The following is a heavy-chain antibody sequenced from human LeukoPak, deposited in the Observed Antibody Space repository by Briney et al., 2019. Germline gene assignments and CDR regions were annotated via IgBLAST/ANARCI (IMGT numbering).Heavy chain of an antibody. CDR2: ISSSSSYI. V-gene: IGHV3-21*01. D-gene: IGHD1-26*01. J-gene: IGHJ4*02. CDR1: GFSFSNYA. Sequence: PGGSLRLSCAASGFSFSNYAMHWVRQAPGKGLEWVSSISSSSSYIYYADSVKGRFTISRDNAKNSLYLQMNSLRAEDTAVYYCAGGSGSYYFYFDYWGQGTLVTVSS. CDR3: AGGSGSYYFYFDY.